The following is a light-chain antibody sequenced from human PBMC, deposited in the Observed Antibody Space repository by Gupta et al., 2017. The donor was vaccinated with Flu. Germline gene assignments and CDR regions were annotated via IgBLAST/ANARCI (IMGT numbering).Light chain of an antibody. V-gene: IGLV1-40*01. CDR3: QSDDTDLRAWV. Sequence: SSNIGAGFDVQWYQQFPATAPKLLIYTNNHRPSGVPDRCSGSKSDTSGSLAITGLQAEDEADYYCQSDDTDLRAWVFGGGTKLTVL. J-gene: IGLJ3*02. CDR2: TNN. CDR1: SSNIGAGFD.